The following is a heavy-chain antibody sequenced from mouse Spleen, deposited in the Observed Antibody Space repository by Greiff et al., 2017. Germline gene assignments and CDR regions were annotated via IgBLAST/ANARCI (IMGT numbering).Heavy chain of an antibody. Sequence: VQLQQPGAELVKPGASVKLSCKASGYTFTSYWMHWVKQRPGQGLEWIGMIHPNSGSTNYNEKFKSKATLTVDKSSSTAYMQLSSLTSEDSAVYYCARELTGTGAMDYWGQGTSVTVSS. CDR1: GYTFTSYW. CDR2: IHPNSGST. D-gene: IGHD4-1*01. CDR3: ARELTGTGAMDY. V-gene: IGHV1-64*01. J-gene: IGHJ4*01.